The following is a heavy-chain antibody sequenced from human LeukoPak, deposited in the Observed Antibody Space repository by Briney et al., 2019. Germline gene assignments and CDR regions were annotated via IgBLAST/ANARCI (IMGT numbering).Heavy chain of an antibody. V-gene: IGHV4-38-2*02. J-gene: IGHJ5*02. CDR3: ARERYGSNWFDP. Sequence: SETLSLTCTVSGYSISSGYYWGWIRQPPGKGLEWIGSIYHSGSTYYNPSLKSRVTISVDTSKNQFSLKLSSVTAADTAVYYCARERYGSNWFDPWGQGTLVTVSS. CDR2: IYHSGST. CDR1: GYSISSGYY. D-gene: IGHD4-17*01.